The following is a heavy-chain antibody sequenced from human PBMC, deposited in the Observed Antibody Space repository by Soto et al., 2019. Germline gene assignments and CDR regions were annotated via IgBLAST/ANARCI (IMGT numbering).Heavy chain of an antibody. D-gene: IGHD2-21*02. CDR3: ARECGGDCYNYYGLDA. CDR2: IYYSEST. V-gene: IGHV4-31*03. Sequence: QVQLQESGPGLVKPSQTLSLTCTVSGGSFSSDSYYWSWIRQQPGKGLEYIGHIYYSESTYYNPSLKGRLSISLDTSKNQVSLKLSSVTAADTAVYYCARECGGDCYNYYGLDAWGQGTTVTVSS. CDR1: GGSFSSDSYY. J-gene: IGHJ6*02.